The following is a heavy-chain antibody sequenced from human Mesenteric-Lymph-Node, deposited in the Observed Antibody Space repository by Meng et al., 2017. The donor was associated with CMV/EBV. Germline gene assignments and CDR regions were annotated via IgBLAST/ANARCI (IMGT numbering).Heavy chain of an antibody. CDR2: RYRAGMT. J-gene: IGHJ6*02. Sequence: GESLKISCAASGFTVNSNFMTSVRPAPGEGLEWVAVRYRAGMTYYADSVKGRFTISRDNSKNKMYLQMNGLRLEDTALYYCATEVAFRNYLSYGMDVWGQGTAVTSP. V-gene: IGHV3-66*02. CDR3: ATEVAFRNYLSYGMDV. D-gene: IGHD2/OR15-2a*01. CDR1: GFTVNSNF.